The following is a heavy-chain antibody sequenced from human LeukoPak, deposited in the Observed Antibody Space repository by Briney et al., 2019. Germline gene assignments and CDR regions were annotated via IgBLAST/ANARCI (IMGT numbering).Heavy chain of an antibody. CDR3: ARDLSYYDSSGYYFSYYYYYYMDV. D-gene: IGHD3-22*01. J-gene: IGHJ6*03. Sequence: GGSLRLSCAVSGFTFTNYWMSWARQSPGKGLEWVANIYLDGSRTYYVDSVKGRFTISRDNAKNSLYLQMNSLRAEDTAVYYCARDLSYYDSSGYYFSYYYYYYMDVWGKGTTVTVSS. CDR2: IYLDGSRT. CDR1: GFTFTNYW. V-gene: IGHV3-7*01.